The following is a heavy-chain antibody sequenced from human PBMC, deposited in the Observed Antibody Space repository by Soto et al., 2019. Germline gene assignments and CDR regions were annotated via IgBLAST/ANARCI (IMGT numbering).Heavy chain of an antibody. CDR1: GFTFSGYC. J-gene: IGHJ4*02. CDR2: ISYDGSNK. Sequence: SVRLSCAAAGFTFSGYCMHWVRQAPGKGLEWVAVISYDGSNKYYADYVKGRFTISRDNSGNTLYLQMNSLRFEDTAVYYCATAELDYWGPGTMVTVSS. V-gene: IGHV3-30*03. CDR3: ATAELDY.